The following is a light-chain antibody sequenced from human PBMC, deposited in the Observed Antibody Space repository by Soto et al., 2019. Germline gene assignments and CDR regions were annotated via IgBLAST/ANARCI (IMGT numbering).Light chain of an antibody. J-gene: IGLJ2*01. Sequence: QAVVTQPASVSGSPGQSITISCSGTPSDIGAYNYVSWYQHLPGKAPKVIIYDVTNRPSGVSSRFSGSKSGITASLTISGLQAEDEANYYCGSYTISSTLMIFGGGTKLTVL. CDR1: PSDIGAYNY. CDR2: DVT. V-gene: IGLV2-14*03. CDR3: GSYTISSTLMI.